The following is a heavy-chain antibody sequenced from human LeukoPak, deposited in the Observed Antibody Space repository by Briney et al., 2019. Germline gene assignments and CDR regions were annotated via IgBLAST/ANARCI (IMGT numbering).Heavy chain of an antibody. J-gene: IGHJ4*02. D-gene: IGHD3-9*01. Sequence: GGSLRLSCAASGFTFDDYAMHWVRQAPGKGLEWVSGISWNSGSIGYADSVKGRFTISRDNAKNSLYLQMNSLRAEDTALYYCAKDRELRYFDWSSFDYWGQGTLVTVSS. CDR2: ISWNSGSI. CDR1: GFTFDDYA. CDR3: AKDRELRYFDWSSFDY. V-gene: IGHV3-9*01.